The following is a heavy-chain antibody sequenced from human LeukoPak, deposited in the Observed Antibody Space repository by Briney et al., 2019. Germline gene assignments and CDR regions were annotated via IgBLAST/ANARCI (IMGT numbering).Heavy chain of an antibody. D-gene: IGHD3-10*01. CDR2: IYSGGST. CDR3: ASSVVRGLGDY. J-gene: IGHJ4*02. CDR1: GFTVSSNY. V-gene: IGHV3-66*01. Sequence: GGSLRLSCAASGFTVSSNYMSWVRQAPGKGLEWVSVIYSGGSTYYADSVKGRFTISRDNSKNTLYLQMNSLRAEDTAVHYCASSVVRGLGDYWGQGTLVTVSS.